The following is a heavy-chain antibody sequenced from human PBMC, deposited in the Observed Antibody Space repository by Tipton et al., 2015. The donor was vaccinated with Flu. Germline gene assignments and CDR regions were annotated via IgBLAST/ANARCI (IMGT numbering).Heavy chain of an antibody. Sequence: TLSLTCTVSGGPLSSFYWNWIRQPAGKGLEWVGRIYSSGNASYNPSLKSRVTMSVDTSKNQFSLNLTSVTAADTAVYYCARLPRHYGDYPLDYWGPGIMVTVSS. D-gene: IGHD4-17*01. CDR3: ARLPRHYGDYPLDY. CDR1: GGPLSSFY. V-gene: IGHV4-4*07. CDR2: IYSSGNA. J-gene: IGHJ4*01.